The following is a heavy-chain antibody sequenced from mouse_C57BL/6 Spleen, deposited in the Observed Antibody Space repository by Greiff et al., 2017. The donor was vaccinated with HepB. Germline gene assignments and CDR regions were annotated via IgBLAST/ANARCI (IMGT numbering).Heavy chain of an antibody. CDR3: TRNDCGVLFAY. J-gene: IGHJ3*01. Sequence: VQLQQSGAELVKPGASVKMSCKASGYTFTSYWITWVKQRPGQGLEWIGDIYPGSGSTNYNEKFKSKATLTVDTSSSTAYMQLSSLSSEDSAVYCGTRNDCGVLFAYWGQGTLVTVSS. D-gene: IGHD2-4*01. V-gene: IGHV1-55*01. CDR2: IYPGSGST. CDR1: GYTFTSYW.